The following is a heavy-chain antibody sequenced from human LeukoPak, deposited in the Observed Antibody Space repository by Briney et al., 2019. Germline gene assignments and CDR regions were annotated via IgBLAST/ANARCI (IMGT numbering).Heavy chain of an antibody. CDR2: IGLGDNSI. CDR1: GFTFHLYE. Sequence: PGGSLRLSCAASGFTFHLYEMTWVRQAPGKGLDWVSSIGLGDNSISYSDSVKGRFTISRVNANKSLYLQMDSLRAEDTAVYYCAVVRYYDVLTGVVDFWGQGTLVTVSS. D-gene: IGHD3-9*01. J-gene: IGHJ4*02. CDR3: AVVRYYDVLTGVVDF. V-gene: IGHV3-48*03.